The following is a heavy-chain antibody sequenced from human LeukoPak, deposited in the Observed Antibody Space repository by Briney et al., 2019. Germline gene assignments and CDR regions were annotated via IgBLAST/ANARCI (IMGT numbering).Heavy chain of an antibody. CDR2: IYYSGGT. D-gene: IGHD3-16*02. CDR1: GGSISSGGYS. CDR3: ARLRLGELSSYFDY. Sequence: PSQTLSLTCTVSGGSISSGGYSWSWIRQHPGKGLEWIGYIYYSGGTYYNPSLKSRVTISVDTSKNQFSLKLSSVTAADTAVYYCARLRLGELSSYFDYWGQGTLVTVSS. J-gene: IGHJ4*02. V-gene: IGHV4-31*03.